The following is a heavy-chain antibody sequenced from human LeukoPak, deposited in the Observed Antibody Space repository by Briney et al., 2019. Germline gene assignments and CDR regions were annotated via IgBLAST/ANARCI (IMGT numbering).Heavy chain of an antibody. J-gene: IGHJ4*02. CDR1: SGSIKNNYY. D-gene: IGHD3-10*01. Sequence: SETLSLTCTVSSGSIKNNYYWGWIRQPPGKGLEWIGSIFYDGSADYHPSLKSRVTISVDTSKNKFSLKIKSVTAADTAVYYGSGRDADYWGQGTLVTVSS. CDR3: SGRDADY. CDR2: IFYDGSA. V-gene: IGHV4-39*01.